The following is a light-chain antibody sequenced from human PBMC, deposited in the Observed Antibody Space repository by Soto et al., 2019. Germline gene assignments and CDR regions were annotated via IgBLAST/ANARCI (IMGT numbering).Light chain of an antibody. Sequence: EIVMTQSPATLSVSPGERATLSCRASQSVSSNLAWYQQKPGQAPRLLIYGASTRATGIPARFSGSGSGTEFTLTISSLQSEDFAVYYGQQYNNWPPFFGPGTKVDIK. CDR2: GAS. V-gene: IGKV3-15*01. J-gene: IGKJ3*01. CDR3: QQYNNWPPF. CDR1: QSVSSN.